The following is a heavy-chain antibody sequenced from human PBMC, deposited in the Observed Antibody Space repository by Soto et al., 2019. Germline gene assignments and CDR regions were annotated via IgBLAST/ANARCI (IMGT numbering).Heavy chain of an antibody. Sequence: GGSLRLSCVASGVTFSNYWMNWVRQAPRKGLEWVANIKQGGSENYYVDSVKGRFTISRDNARNSLYVQMNSLRVEDTAVYYCARGIGVTARSLAFDIWGQGTMVTVSS. CDR3: ARGIGVTARSLAFDI. CDR1: GVTFSNYW. CDR2: IKQGGSEN. D-gene: IGHD3-16*01. J-gene: IGHJ3*02. V-gene: IGHV3-7*04.